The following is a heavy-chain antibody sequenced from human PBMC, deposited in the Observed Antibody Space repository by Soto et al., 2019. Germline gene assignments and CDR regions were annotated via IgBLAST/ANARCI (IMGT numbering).Heavy chain of an antibody. CDR3: ARDGGSSDY. CDR2: ISAYNGNT. Sequence: QVQLMQSGAEVKKPGASVKVSCKASGYTFINYGISSVRQAPGQGLEWMGWISAYNGNTIHAQKLQGRVTMTTDTSTSTVYMELRSLRSDDTAVYYCARDGGSSDYWGQGTLVTVSS. D-gene: IGHD2-15*01. J-gene: IGHJ4*02. CDR1: GYTFINYG. V-gene: IGHV1-18*01.